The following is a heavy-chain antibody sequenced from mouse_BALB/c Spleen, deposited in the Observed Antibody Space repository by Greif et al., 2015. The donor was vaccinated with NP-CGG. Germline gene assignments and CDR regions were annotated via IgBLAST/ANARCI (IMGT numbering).Heavy chain of an antibody. V-gene: IGHV1-9*01. CDR1: GYTFSSYW. Sequence: VHLVESGAELMKPGASVKISCKATGYTFSSYWIEWVKQRPGHGLEWIGEILPGSGSTNYNEKFKGKATFTADTSSNTAYMQLSSLTSEDSAVYYCASPAGYYGSSSFAYWGQGTLVTVSA. CDR2: ILPGSGST. D-gene: IGHD1-1*01. J-gene: IGHJ3*01. CDR3: ASPAGYYGSSSFAY.